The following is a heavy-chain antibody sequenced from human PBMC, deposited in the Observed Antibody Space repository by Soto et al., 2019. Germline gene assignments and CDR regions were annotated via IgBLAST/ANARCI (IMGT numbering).Heavy chain of an antibody. D-gene: IGHD4-17*01. CDR2: IWYDGSNK. CDR3: ARWGDYTRTDY. J-gene: IGHJ4*02. CDR1: GFTFSSHG. Sequence: QVQLVESGGGVVQPGRSLRLSCAASGFTFSSHGMHWVRQAPGKGLEWVAVIWYDGSNKYYADAVKGRFTISRDNSQNMLYLQMNSLRAEDTAVYYCARWGDYTRTDYWGQGTLVTVSS. V-gene: IGHV3-33*01.